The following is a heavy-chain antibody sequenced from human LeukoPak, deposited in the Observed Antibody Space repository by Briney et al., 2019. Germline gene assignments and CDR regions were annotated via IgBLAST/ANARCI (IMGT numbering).Heavy chain of an antibody. CDR3: ATAGRRLFGVLIPLSFDY. CDR1: GYTFTGYY. D-gene: IGHD3-3*01. CDR2: INPNSGGT. V-gene: IGHV1-2*02. J-gene: IGHJ4*02. Sequence: ASVKVSCKASGYTFTGYYMHWVRQAPGQGLEWMGWINPNSGGTNYAQKFQGRLTMTRDMSTSTVYMELSSLRSEDTALYYCATAGRRLFGVLIPLSFDYWGQGTLVTVSS.